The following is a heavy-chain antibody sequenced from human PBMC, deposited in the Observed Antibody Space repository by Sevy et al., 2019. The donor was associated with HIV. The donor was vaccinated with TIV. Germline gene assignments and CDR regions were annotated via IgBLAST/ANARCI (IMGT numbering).Heavy chain of an antibody. J-gene: IGHJ6*02. Sequence: SETLSLTCTVSGGSISSSSYYWGWIRQPPGKGLEWIGSIYYSGSTYYNPSLKSRVTISVDTSKNQFSLKLSSVTAADTAVYYCAIRSSIGYYGMDVWGQGTTVTVSS. CDR3: AIRSSIGYYGMDV. V-gene: IGHV4-39*01. CDR2: IYYSGST. CDR1: GGSISSSSYY. D-gene: IGHD6-13*01.